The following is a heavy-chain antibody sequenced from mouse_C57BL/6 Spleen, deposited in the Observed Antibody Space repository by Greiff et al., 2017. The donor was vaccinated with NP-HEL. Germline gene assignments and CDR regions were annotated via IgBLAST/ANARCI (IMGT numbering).Heavy chain of an antibody. CDR1: GFTFSSYA. CDR3: ARGWLAMDY. J-gene: IGHJ4*01. Sequence: EVQVVESGGGLVKPGGSLKLSCAASGFTFSSYAMSWVRQTPEKRLEWVATISDGGSYTYYPDNVKGRFTISRDNAKNNLYLQMSHLKSEDTAMYYCARGWLAMDYWGQGTSVTVSS. D-gene: IGHD2-3*01. CDR2: ISDGGSYT. V-gene: IGHV5-4*01.